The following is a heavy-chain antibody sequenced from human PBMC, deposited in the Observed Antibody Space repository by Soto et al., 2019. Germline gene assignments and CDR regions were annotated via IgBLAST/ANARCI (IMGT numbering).Heavy chain of an antibody. CDR2: LYNSGTN. D-gene: IGHD6-6*01. CDR1: RYSLTSGYH. V-gene: IGHV4-38-2*01. CDR3: VRVYGRSSCFFDS. J-gene: IGHJ4*03. Sequence: SETLSLTCGVSRYSLTSGYHCRWPRQKPGKELEWISTLYNSGTNYYNPSIMSRVNMSVDTSKNQFYLKGTSATAADTAVYFCVRVYGRSSCFFDSWGKETLVTVSS.